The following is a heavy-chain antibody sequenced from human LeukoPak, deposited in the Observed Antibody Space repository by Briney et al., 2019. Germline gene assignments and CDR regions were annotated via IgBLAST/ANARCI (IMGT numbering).Heavy chain of an antibody. CDR3: ARAYSRYDFWSGYYDPDAFDI. V-gene: IGHV4-61*08. D-gene: IGHD3-3*01. CDR1: GGSISNSDYY. CDR2: IYYSGST. Sequence: SETLSLTCTVSGGSISNSDYYWDWIRQPPGKGLEWIGYIYYSGSTNYNPSLKSRVTISVDTSNNQFSLKLSSVTAADTAVYYCARAYSRYDFWSGYYDPDAFDIWGQGTMVTVSS. J-gene: IGHJ3*02.